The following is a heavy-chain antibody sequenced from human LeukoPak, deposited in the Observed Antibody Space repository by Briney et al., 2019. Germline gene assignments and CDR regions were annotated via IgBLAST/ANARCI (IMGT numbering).Heavy chain of an antibody. CDR1: GFTFSSYW. J-gene: IGHJ4*02. Sequence: GGSLRLSCAASGFTFSSYWMSWVRQAPGKGLEWVANIKQDGSEKYYVDSVKGRFTISRDNAKNSLYLQMNSLRAEDTAVYYCARDSSGWYQRLDYWGQGTLVTVSS. CDR2: IKQDGSEK. CDR3: ARDSSGWYQRLDY. V-gene: IGHV3-7*01. D-gene: IGHD6-19*01.